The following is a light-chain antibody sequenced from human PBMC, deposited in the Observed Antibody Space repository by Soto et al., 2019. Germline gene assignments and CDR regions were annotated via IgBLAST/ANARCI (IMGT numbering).Light chain of an antibody. J-gene: IGKJ1*01. CDR2: WAS. V-gene: IGKV4-1*01. CDR1: QSVLYSSNNKNY. CDR3: QQYYRPWT. Sequence: DIVMTQSPDSLAVSLGERATINCKSSQSVLYSSNNKNYLAWYQQKPGQPPKLLIYWASTRESGDPDRFSGSGSGTDFTLTISGLQAEDVAVYYCQQYYRPWTFGQGTKVEIK.